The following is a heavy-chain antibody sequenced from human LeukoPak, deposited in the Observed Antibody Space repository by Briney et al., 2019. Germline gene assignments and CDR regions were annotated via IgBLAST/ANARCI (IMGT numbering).Heavy chain of an antibody. J-gene: IGHJ3*02. Sequence: PGGSLRLSCAASGFTFSAYAMHWVRQAPGKGLEWVALISYDGSDKYYAGSVKGRFTISRDNSKNTPYLQMNSLRADDTAVYYCAKSLRGTGLDAFDIWGQGTMVTVSS. CDR2: ISYDGSDK. CDR3: AKSLRGTGLDAFDI. CDR1: GFTFSAYA. D-gene: IGHD1-1*01. V-gene: IGHV3-30*18.